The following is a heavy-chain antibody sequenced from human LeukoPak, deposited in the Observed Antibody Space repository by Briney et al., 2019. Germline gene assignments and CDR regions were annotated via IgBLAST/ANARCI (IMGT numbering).Heavy chain of an antibody. Sequence: PGGSLRLSCAASGFAINDFAMYWVRQAPGKRLDWVALIRRDGSHKYYAHSIKGRFTISRDNSKNTLYLQISSLRAEDAAVYYCAKSSIMFAAGRLGSIDFWGQGSLVAVSS. CDR1: GFAINDFA. D-gene: IGHD6-25*01. J-gene: IGHJ4*02. CDR3: AKSSIMFAAGRLGSIDF. CDR2: IRRDGSHK. V-gene: IGHV3-30*02.